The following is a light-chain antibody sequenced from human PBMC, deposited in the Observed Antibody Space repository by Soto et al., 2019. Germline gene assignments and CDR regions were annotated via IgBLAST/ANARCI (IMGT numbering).Light chain of an antibody. CDR1: QGIRNY. V-gene: IGKV1-9*01. J-gene: IGKJ1*01. CDR3: QQSYSTLRT. Sequence: DIQLTQSPSFLSASVGDRVTLTCRASQGIRNYLAWYQQKPWKAPKLLIYAASTLQSGVPSRFSGSGSGTEFTLTITNLQPEDFATYYCQQSYSTLRTFGQGTKVDIK. CDR2: AAS.